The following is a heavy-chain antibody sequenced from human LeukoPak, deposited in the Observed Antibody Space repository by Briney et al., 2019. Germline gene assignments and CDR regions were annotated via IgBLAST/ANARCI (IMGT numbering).Heavy chain of an antibody. CDR2: INPNSGGT. CDR1: GYTFTGYY. J-gene: IGHJ4*02. Sequence: GASVKVSCKASGYTFTGYYMHWVRQAPGQGLEWMGWINPNSGGTNYAQKFQGRDTMTRDTSISTAYMELSRLRSDDTAVDYCARDGVYSSGWYGDYWGQGALVTVSS. D-gene: IGHD6-19*01. CDR3: ARDGVYSSGWYGDY. V-gene: IGHV1-2*02.